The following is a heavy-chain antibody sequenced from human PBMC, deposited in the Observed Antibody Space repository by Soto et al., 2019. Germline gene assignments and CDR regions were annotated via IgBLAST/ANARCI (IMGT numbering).Heavy chain of an antibody. D-gene: IGHD1-20*01. Sequence: QVQLVQSGTEVKKPGASVKVSCKASGYTFTNYDINWVRQATGQGLEWMGWMNPNSGNTGYAQKFQGRDTMTRNTSISTAYMELSSLRSEDTAVYYCVRRRVTGSHNWFDPWGQGTLVTVSS. CDR2: MNPNSGNT. V-gene: IGHV1-8*01. J-gene: IGHJ5*02. CDR3: VRRRVTGSHNWFDP. CDR1: GYTFTNYD.